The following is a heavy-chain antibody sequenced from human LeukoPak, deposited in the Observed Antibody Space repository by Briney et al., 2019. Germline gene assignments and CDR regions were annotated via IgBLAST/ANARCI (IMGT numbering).Heavy chain of an antibody. Sequence: SETLSLTCTVSGGPINSYYWSWIRQPAGKGLEWIGRIYSSGSTNYNPSLKSRVSMSVDTSKNQFSLRLTSVTAADTAVYYCARGGKATVVTMWGQGILVTVSS. CDR3: ARGGKATVVTM. J-gene: IGHJ4*02. V-gene: IGHV4-4*07. CDR1: GGPINSYY. CDR2: IYSSGST. D-gene: IGHD4-23*01.